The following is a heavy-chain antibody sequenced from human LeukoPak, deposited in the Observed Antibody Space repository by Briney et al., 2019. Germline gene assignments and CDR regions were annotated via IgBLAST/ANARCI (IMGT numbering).Heavy chain of an antibody. Sequence: SETLSLTCTVSGGSLSSYYWSWIRQPPGKGLEWIGYIYYSGSTNYNPSLKSRVTISVDTSKNQFSLKLSSVTAADTAVYYCARGTSNWGSYYFDYWGQGTLVTVSS. CDR2: IYYSGST. J-gene: IGHJ4*02. CDR1: GGSLSSYY. D-gene: IGHD7-27*01. V-gene: IGHV4-59*12. CDR3: ARGTSNWGSYYFDY.